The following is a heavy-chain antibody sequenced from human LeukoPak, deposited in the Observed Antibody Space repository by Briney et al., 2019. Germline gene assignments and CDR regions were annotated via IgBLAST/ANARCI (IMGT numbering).Heavy chain of an antibody. CDR3: ARGEWSNDAFDI. Sequence: SETLSLICAVYGGSFSGYYWSWIRQPPGKGLEWIGEINHSGSTNYNPSLKSRVTISVDTSKNQFSLKLSSVTAADTAVYYCARGEWSNDAFDIWGQGTMVTVSS. D-gene: IGHD2-8*01. J-gene: IGHJ3*02. V-gene: IGHV4-34*01. CDR1: GGSFSGYY. CDR2: INHSGST.